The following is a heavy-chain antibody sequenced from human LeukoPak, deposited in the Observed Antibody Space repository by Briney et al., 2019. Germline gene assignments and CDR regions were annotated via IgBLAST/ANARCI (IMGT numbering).Heavy chain of an antibody. J-gene: IGHJ4*02. V-gene: IGHV2-5*02. D-gene: IGHD6-19*01. CDR3: AHSLSIAVAPGYFDY. CDR1: GFSLSTSGVA. Sequence: SGPTLVKPTQTLTLTCTFSGFSLSTSGVAVGWIRQPPGKALEWLALIYWDDDKSYSPSLKSRLTITKDTSKNQVVLTMTNMDPVDTATYSCAHSLSIAVAPGYFDYWGQGTLVTVSS. CDR2: IYWDDDK.